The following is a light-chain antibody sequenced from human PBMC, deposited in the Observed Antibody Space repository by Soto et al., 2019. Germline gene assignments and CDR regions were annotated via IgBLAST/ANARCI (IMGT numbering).Light chain of an antibody. CDR3: LQDYNYPWT. J-gene: IGKJ1*01. CDR1: QGIRDD. Sequence: AIQMTQSPSSLSASVGDRVTITCRASQGIRDDLGWYQQKPGKAPKLLIYSASSLQSGVPSRFSGSGSGTDFTLTSSSLQPEDFATYYCLQDYNYPWTFGQGTKVDIK. V-gene: IGKV1-6*01. CDR2: SAS.